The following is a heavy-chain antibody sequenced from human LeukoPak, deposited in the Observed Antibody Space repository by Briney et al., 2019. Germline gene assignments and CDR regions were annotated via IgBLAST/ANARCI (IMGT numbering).Heavy chain of an antibody. Sequence: GASVKVSCKASGYTFTSYFMHWVRQAPGQGLEWMGMINPSGGSTEYAQKFQGRVTMTRDTSTSTVYMEVSSLRSEDTAVYYCAAGGGMGISGLFDYWGQGTLVTVSS. J-gene: IGHJ4*02. D-gene: IGHD1-26*01. CDR3: AAGGGMGISGLFDY. V-gene: IGHV1-46*01. CDR1: GYTFTSYF. CDR2: INPSGGST.